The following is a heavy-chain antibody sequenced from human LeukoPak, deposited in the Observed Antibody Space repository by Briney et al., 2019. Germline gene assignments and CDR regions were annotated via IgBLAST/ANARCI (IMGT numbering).Heavy chain of an antibody. J-gene: IGHJ4*02. CDR2: ISGSGGST. Sequence: GGSLRLSCAASGFTFSSYTMSWVRQAPGKGMEWVSAISGSGGSTYYADSVKGRFTISRDNSKNTLYPQMNSLRAEGTAVYYWAKDRRDYTYYPSDFDYWGQGTLVTVSS. CDR3: AKDRRDYTYYPSDFDY. D-gene: IGHD4-11*01. CDR1: GFTFSSYT. V-gene: IGHV3-23*01.